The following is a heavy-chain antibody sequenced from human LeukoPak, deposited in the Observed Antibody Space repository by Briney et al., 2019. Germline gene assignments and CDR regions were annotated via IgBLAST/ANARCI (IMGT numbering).Heavy chain of an antibody. V-gene: IGHV4-59*01. CDR1: GGSISSYY. J-gene: IGHJ6*02. Sequence: SETLSLTCTVSGGSISSYYWSWIRQPPRKGLEWIGYIYYSGSTNYNPSLKSRVTISVDTSKNQFSLKLNSVTAADTAVYYCARGPLIYGMDVWGQGTTVTVSS. CDR3: ARGPLIYGMDV. CDR2: IYYSGST.